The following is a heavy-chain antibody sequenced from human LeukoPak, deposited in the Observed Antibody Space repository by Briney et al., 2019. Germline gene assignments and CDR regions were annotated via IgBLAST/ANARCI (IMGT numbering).Heavy chain of an antibody. Sequence: SETLSLTCAVYGGSFSGYYWSWIRQPPGKGLEWIGYIYYSGSTNYNPSLKSRVTISVDTSKNQFSLKLSSVTAADTAVYYCARARLISSGIGFDPWGQGTLVTVSS. CDR2: IYYSGST. D-gene: IGHD3-16*01. CDR1: GGSFSGYY. CDR3: ARARLISSGIGFDP. V-gene: IGHV4-59*01. J-gene: IGHJ5*02.